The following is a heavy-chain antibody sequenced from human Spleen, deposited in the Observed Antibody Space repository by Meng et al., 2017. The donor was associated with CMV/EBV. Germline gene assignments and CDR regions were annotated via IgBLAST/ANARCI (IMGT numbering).Heavy chain of an antibody. D-gene: IGHD4-17*01. CDR3: AKDDEGLYGVLDY. J-gene: IGHJ4*02. CDR2: ISDVGCAT. V-gene: IGHV3-23*01. Sequence: GGSLRLSCAPSGFAFSNYAMRWVRQAPGKGLEWVSAISDVGCATYYADSVKGRFTISRDNSKNTLYLQMNSLRADDTAIYYCAKDDEGLYGVLDYWGQGTLVTVSS. CDR1: GFAFSNYA.